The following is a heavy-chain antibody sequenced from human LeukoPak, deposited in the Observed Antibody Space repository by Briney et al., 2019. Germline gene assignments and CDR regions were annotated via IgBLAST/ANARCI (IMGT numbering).Heavy chain of an antibody. V-gene: IGHV3-48*02. CDR3: ARFTGYSSSWYELDY. CDR2: ISTSSSSI. CDR1: GFTFNSYT. Sequence: GGSLRLSCAASGFTFNSYTMNWVRQAPGKGLEWVSYISTSSSSIYYADSVKGRFTVSRDNAKNSLYLQMNSLRDEDTAVYYCARFTGYSSSWYELDYWGQGTLVTVSS. J-gene: IGHJ4*02. D-gene: IGHD6-13*01.